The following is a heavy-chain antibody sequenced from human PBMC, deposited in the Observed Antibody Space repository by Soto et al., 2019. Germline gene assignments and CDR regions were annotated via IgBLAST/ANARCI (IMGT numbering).Heavy chain of an antibody. CDR2: INSDGSST. CDR3: AKTAAARPNLYLDS. J-gene: IGHJ4*02. CDR1: GFTFSSYW. V-gene: IGHV3-74*01. D-gene: IGHD6-6*01. Sequence: HPGGSLRLSCAASGFTFSSYWMHWVRQAPGKGLVWVSRINSDGSSTSYADSVKGRFTISRDKSKNTLYLQMNSLRVEDTAVFYCAKTAAARPNLYLDSWGQGTLVTVSS.